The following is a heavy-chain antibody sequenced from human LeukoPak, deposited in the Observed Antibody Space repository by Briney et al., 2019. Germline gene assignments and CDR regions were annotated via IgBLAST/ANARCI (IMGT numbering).Heavy chain of an antibody. CDR1: GFTFSSYA. D-gene: IGHD3-3*01. J-gene: IGHJ5*02. CDR3: AKSREYDFWSGYYRSNWFDP. V-gene: IGHV3-23*01. CDR2: ISGSGGST. Sequence: GGSLRLSCAASGFTFSSYAMSWVRQAPGKGLEWVSAISGSGGSTYYADSVKGRFTISRDNSKNTLYLQMNSLRAEDTAVYYCAKSREYDFWSGYYRSNWFDPWGQGTLSPSPQ.